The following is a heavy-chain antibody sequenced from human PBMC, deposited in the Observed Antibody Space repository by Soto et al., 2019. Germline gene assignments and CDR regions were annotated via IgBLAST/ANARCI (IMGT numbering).Heavy chain of an antibody. CDR2: IYYSGST. Sequence: SSETLSLTCTVSGGSISSGDYYWSWIRQPPGKGLEWIGYIYYSGSTYYNPSLKSRVAISVDTSKNQFSLKLSSVTAADTAVYYCARGDGYNYAFDYWGQGTLVTVSS. CDR3: ARGDGYNYAFDY. D-gene: IGHD5-12*01. J-gene: IGHJ4*02. CDR1: GGSISSGDYY. V-gene: IGHV4-30-4*01.